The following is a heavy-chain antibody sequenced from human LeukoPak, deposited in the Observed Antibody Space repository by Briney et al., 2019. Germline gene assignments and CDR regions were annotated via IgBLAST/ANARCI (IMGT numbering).Heavy chain of an antibody. D-gene: IGHD4-17*01. Sequence: PGGSLRLSCAVSGFTVSSNYMSWVRQAPGKGLEWVSIIYSGGYTFYADSVKGRFTISRDNSKNTLYLQMNSLRAEDTAVYYCVRDLHYGDYVDNWFDPWGQGTLVTVSS. V-gene: IGHV3-53*01. CDR3: VRDLHYGDYVDNWFDP. J-gene: IGHJ5*02. CDR1: GFTVSSNY. CDR2: IYSGGYT.